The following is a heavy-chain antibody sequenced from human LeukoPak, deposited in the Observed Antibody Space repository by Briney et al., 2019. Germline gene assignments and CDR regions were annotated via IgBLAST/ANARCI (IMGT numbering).Heavy chain of an antibody. Sequence: PSETLSLTCAVYIESFSGHYWTWIRQPPGKGLEWIGEINHSGSTSYNPSLKSRVTISVDTSKNQFSLKLSSVTAADTAVYYCARSYGSGSYFDYWGQGTLVTVSS. CDR2: INHSGST. D-gene: IGHD3-10*01. CDR3: ARSYGSGSYFDY. CDR1: IESFSGHY. V-gene: IGHV4-34*01. J-gene: IGHJ4*02.